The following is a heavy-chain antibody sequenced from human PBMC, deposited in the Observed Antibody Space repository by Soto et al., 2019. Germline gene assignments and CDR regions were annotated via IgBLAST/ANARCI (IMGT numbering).Heavy chain of an antibody. J-gene: IGHJ5*02. Sequence: QVQLVQSGAEVKKPGASVKVSCKASGYTFTSYGISWVRQAPGQGLEWMGWISAYNGNTNYAQKLQGRVTMTTDTSTSKAYMELRSLRSDDTAVYYCARDRAVVVITDWSDPWGQGTLVTVSS. D-gene: IGHD3-22*01. CDR2: ISAYNGNT. CDR1: GYTFTSYG. V-gene: IGHV1-18*01. CDR3: ARDRAVVVITDWSDP.